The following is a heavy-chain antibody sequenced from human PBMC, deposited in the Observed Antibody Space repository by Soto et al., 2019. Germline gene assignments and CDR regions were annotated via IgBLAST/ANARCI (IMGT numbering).Heavy chain of an antibody. CDR3: TKPRAGDVGIVVPAAY. D-gene: IGHD2-2*01. Sequence: QPGGSLRLSCAASGFTFSNYAMSWVRQAPGKGLEWVSAISTSGGSTYYADSVKGRFTISRDNSKNTLYLQMNSLRAEDTAVYYCTKPRAGDVGIVVPAAYWGQGTLVTVSS. CDR1: GFTFSNYA. CDR2: ISTSGGST. J-gene: IGHJ4*02. V-gene: IGHV3-23*01.